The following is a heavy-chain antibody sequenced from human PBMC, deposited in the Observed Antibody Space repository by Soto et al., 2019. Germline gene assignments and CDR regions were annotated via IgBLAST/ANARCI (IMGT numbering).Heavy chain of an antibody. CDR1: GFTFSNYG. Sequence: QVQLVESGGGVVQPGRSLRLSCAASGFTFSNYGIYWVRQAPGKGLEWVAHISYDGSNTDYADSVKGRFTISRHDSKNTLFLQMNSLLAEDTALYFCAKSKYSGYVSRRGYYFDYWGQGTLVTVAS. CDR3: AKSKYSGYVSRRGYYFDY. V-gene: IGHV3-30*18. CDR2: ISYDGSNT. D-gene: IGHD5-12*01. J-gene: IGHJ4*02.